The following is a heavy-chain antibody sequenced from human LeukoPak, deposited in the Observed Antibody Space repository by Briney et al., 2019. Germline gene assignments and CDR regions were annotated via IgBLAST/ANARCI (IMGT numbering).Heavy chain of an antibody. J-gene: IGHJ4*02. Sequence: GGSLRLSCAASGFTFSNYAMSWVRQAPGKGLEWVSAISGSDGSTNYADSVKGRFTISRDNSKNTLYLQMNSLRAEDTAVYYCAKGYSSSYSYYFDYWGQGTLVTVSS. V-gene: IGHV3-23*01. CDR1: GFTFSNYA. D-gene: IGHD6-13*01. CDR2: ISGSDGST. CDR3: AKGYSSSYSYYFDY.